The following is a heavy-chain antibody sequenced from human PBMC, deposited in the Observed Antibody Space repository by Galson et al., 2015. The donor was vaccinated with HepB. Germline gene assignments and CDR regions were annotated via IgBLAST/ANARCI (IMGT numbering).Heavy chain of an antibody. V-gene: IGHV1-46*01. CDR1: GYTFSSYY. J-gene: IGHJ3*02. D-gene: IGHD6-13*01. CDR2: IHPSGGGT. CDR3: ARDAAVLENAFDI. Sequence: SVKVSCKASGYTFSSYYMHWVRQAPGQGLEWMGIIHPSGGGTTYAQKFQGRVTVTRDTSTSTVYMELSRLRSEDTAVYYCARDAAVLENAFDIWGQGTLVTVSS.